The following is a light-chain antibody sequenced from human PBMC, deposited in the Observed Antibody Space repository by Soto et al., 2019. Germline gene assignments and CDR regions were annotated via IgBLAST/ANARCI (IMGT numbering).Light chain of an antibody. CDR2: DAS. J-gene: IGKJ4*01. V-gene: IGKV1-16*02. CDR1: QEISNH. Sequence: DIQMTQSPSSLSASVGDRVTITCRASQEISNHLAWFQQKPGKPPKSLIYDASSLQSGVPSKFSGSGPGTDFTLTISSLQAEDFATSYCQQYHNFPLTFGGGTKVDIK. CDR3: QQYHNFPLT.